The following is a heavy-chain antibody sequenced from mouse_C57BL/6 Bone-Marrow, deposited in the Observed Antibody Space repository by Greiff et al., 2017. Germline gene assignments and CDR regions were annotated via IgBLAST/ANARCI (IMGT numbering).Heavy chain of an antibody. Sequence: QVQLKQPGAELVKPGASVKLSCKASGYTFTSYWMQWVKQRPGQGLEWIGEIDPSDSYTNYNQKFKGKATLTVDTSSSTAYMQLSSLTSEDSAVYYCARSPFRDAMDYWGQGTSVTVSS. J-gene: IGHJ4*01. CDR2: IDPSDSYT. CDR1: GYTFTSYW. D-gene: IGHD3-3*01. CDR3: ARSPFRDAMDY. V-gene: IGHV1-50*01.